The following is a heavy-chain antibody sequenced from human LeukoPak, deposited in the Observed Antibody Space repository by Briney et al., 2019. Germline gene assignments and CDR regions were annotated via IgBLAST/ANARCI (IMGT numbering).Heavy chain of an antibody. CDR3: VRDSARYVPDY. V-gene: IGHV3-74*01. J-gene: IGHJ4*02. CDR2: VNSDGSST. D-gene: IGHD3-16*02. Sequence: GGSLRLSCAASGFTFGGYWMSWVRQAPGKGLVWVSRVNSDGSSTAYADSVKGRFIISRDNAKGTLYLQMNSLTVEDTAVYYCVRDSARYVPDYWGQGTLVTVSS. CDR1: GFTFGGYW.